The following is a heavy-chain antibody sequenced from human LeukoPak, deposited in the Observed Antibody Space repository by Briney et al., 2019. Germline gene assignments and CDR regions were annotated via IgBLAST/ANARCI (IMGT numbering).Heavy chain of an antibody. J-gene: IGHJ6*03. D-gene: IGHD2-2*03. CDR1: GYSISSGYY. CDR3: ASGNCSSTSCYGYFNYYHMDV. Sequence: PSETLSLTCAVSGYSISSGYYWGWVRQPPGKGLEWIGSIYHSGSTYYNPSLKSRVTISVDTSKNQFSLKLSSVTAADTAVYYCASGNCSSTSCYGYFNYYHMDVWGKGTTVTVSS. V-gene: IGHV4-38-2*01. CDR2: IYHSGST.